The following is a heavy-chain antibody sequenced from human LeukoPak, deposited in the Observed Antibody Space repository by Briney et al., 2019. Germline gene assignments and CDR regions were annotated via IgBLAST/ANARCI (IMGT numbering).Heavy chain of an antibody. CDR3: SRGDY. CDR1: GGTFSSYA. J-gene: IGHJ4*02. V-gene: IGHV1-8*02. Sequence: ASVKVSCKASGGTFSSYAISWVRQTTGQGLEWMGWMNPNSGNTGYAQKLQGRVTMTRDTSISTAYMELSSLRSEDTALYYCSRGDYWGQGTLVTVSS. CDR2: MNPNSGNT.